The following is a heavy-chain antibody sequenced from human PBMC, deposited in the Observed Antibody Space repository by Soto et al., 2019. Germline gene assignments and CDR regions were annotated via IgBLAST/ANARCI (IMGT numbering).Heavy chain of an antibody. Sequence: EVQLVESGGGLVKPGGSLRLSCAASGFTFSSYSMNWVRQAPGKGLEWVSSISSSSSYIYYTDSVKGRFTISRDNAKNSLYLQMNSLRAEDTAVYYCARDGGAGGGARIIPDIVVVVAAKDYYGMDVWGQGTTVTVSS. CDR1: GFTFSSYS. V-gene: IGHV3-21*01. CDR3: ARDGGAGGGARIIPDIVVVVAAKDYYGMDV. J-gene: IGHJ6*02. CDR2: ISSSSSYI. D-gene: IGHD2-15*01.